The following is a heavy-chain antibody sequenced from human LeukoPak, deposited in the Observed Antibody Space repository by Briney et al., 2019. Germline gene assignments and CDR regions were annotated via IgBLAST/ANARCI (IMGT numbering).Heavy chain of an antibody. Sequence: SETLSLTCTVSGGSISSSSYYWGWARQPPGKGLEWIGSLFFGGTSHYNPSLKSRATISVDTSKNQLSLKLNSVTASDTAVFYCATYSTNWYFFDYWGQGTLVTVSS. CDR2: LFFGGTS. V-gene: IGHV4-39*01. CDR1: GGSISSSSYY. CDR3: ATYSTNWYFFDY. J-gene: IGHJ4*02. D-gene: IGHD6-13*01.